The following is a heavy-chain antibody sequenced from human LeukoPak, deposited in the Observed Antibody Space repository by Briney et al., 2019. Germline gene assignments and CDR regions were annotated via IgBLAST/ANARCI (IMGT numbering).Heavy chain of an antibody. CDR1: GFTFSNYW. CDR2: INQEGREK. J-gene: IGHJ4*02. D-gene: IGHD2/OR15-2a*01. V-gene: IGHV3-7*01. CDR3: AKDRGLNIWLYYFDY. Sequence: GGSLRLSCADSGFTFSNYWMSWVRQAPGKGLEWVAKINQEGREKNYGDSGKGRFTISSDNAKNTLSLQMNSLRAEDTAVYYCAKDRGLNIWLYYFDYWGQGTLVTVSS.